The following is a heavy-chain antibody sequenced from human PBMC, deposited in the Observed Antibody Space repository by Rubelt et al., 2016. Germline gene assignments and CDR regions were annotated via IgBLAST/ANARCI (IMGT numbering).Heavy chain of an antibody. CDR2: IKSRTNGGTT. CDR1: GFTFSSYG. D-gene: IGHD6-19*01. J-gene: IGHJ4*02. CDR3: TSKQSSGWYFDY. Sequence: VQLVESGGGVVQPGRSLRLSCAASGFTFSSYGMHWVRQAPGKGLEWVGRIKSRTNGGTTDYAAPVKGRFTNSRDESKSIAYWQMNSLKTEDTAVYYCTSKQSSGWYFDYWGQGTLVTVSS. V-gene: IGHV3-15*01.